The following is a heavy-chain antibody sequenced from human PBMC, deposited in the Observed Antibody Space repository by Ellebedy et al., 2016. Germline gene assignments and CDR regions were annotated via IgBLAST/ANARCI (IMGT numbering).Heavy chain of an antibody. CDR3: ARDRSEGCSGGSCYEYFQH. D-gene: IGHD2-15*01. CDR1: GFTFSSYA. J-gene: IGHJ1*01. CDR2: ISYDGSNK. V-gene: IGHV3-30-3*01. Sequence: GGSLRLSCAASGFTFSSYAMHWVRKAPGKGLEWLAVISYDGSNKYYADSVKGRFTISRDNSKNTLYLQMNRLRAEDTAVYYCARDRSEGCSGGSCYEYFQHWGQGTLVTVSS.